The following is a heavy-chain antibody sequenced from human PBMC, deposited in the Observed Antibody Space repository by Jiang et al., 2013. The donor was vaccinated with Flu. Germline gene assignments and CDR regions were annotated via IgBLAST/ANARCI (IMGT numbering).Heavy chain of an antibody. CDR2: INTDGSYT. D-gene: IGHD3-16*01. J-gene: IGHJ4*02. CDR1: GFTFRAHW. CDR3: ARANGGNYLDY. V-gene: IGHV3-74*01. Sequence: SGFTFRAHWMHWVRQAPGKGLVWVSRINTDGSYTSSADSVKGRFTMSRDNARNTVYLQMNSLRAEDTAIYFCARANGGNYLDYWGQGTGVTVSS.